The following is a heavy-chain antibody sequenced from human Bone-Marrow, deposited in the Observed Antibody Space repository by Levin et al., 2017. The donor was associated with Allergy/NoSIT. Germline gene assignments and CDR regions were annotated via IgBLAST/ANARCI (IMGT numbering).Heavy chain of an antibody. V-gene: IGHV3-73*01. CDR1: GFTFSGSG. J-gene: IGHJ6*02. CDR3: TRLEGPYYYYGLDV. Sequence: KVSCAASGFTFSGSGIHWVRQASGRGLEWVGRIRSKANNYATAYAASVKGRFTMSRDDSRNTAYLQMNSLKTEDTAVYYCTRLEGPYYYYGLDVWGQGTTVTVS. CDR2: IRSKANNYAT.